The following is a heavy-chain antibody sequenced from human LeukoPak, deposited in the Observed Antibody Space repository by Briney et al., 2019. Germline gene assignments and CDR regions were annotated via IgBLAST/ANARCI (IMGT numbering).Heavy chain of an antibody. J-gene: IGHJ4*02. CDR2: IYYSGST. CDR3: AREVTYYYDSSGSFDY. Sequence: SETLSLTCTVSGGSISSYYWSWIRQPPGKGLEWIGNIYYSGSTNYNPSLKSRVTISVDTSKNQFSLKLSSVTAADTAVYYCAREVTYYYDSSGSFDYWGQGTLVTVSS. D-gene: IGHD3-22*01. CDR1: GGSISSYY. V-gene: IGHV4-59*01.